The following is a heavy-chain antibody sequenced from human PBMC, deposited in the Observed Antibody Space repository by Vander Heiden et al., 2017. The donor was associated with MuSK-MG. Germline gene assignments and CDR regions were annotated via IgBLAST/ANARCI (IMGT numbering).Heavy chain of an antibody. D-gene: IGHD3-10*02. CDR3: ARIVRGFDY. V-gene: IGHV1-2*02. J-gene: IGHJ4*02. CDR1: GYTFTDYY. Sequence: QVQLVQSGAEVKKPGASVTVSCKISGYTFTDYYMDGVRQAPGQGLQWMGWINPRREATKYEETFQGRVTMTSDTSISTAYMELTGLKSDDTAVYYWARIVRGFDYWGQGTLVTVSS. CDR2: INPRREAT.